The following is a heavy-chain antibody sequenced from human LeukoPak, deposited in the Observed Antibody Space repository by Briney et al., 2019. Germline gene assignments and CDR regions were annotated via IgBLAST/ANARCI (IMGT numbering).Heavy chain of an antibody. D-gene: IGHD3-22*01. V-gene: IGHV3-66*01. Sequence: GGSLRLSCAASGFTVSSNYMNWVRQAPGKGLEWVSVFYSAGSTYYADSVKGRFTISRDNSKNTLYLQMNSLRAEDTAVYYCARGDSSGYYPDAFDIWDPGTMVTVSS. CDR2: FYSAGST. CDR3: ARGDSSGYYPDAFDI. CDR1: GFTVSSNY. J-gene: IGHJ3*02.